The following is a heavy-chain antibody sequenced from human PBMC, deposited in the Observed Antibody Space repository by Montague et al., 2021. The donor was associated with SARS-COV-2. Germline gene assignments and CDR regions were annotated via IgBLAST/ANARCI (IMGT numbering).Heavy chain of an antibody. CDR3: AHLIRYYDIFTGIPFDY. Sequence: PALVKPTQTLTLTCTFSGFSLTTRTVGVGWIRQPPGKALEWLAPXYSNDDKRYSPSLQNRLTITKDTSKNQVVLRMTNMDPVDTATYYCAHLIRYYDIFTGIPFDYWGQGILVAVSS. J-gene: IGHJ4*02. V-gene: IGHV2-5*01. CDR2: XYSNDDK. D-gene: IGHD3-9*01. CDR1: GFSLTTRTVG.